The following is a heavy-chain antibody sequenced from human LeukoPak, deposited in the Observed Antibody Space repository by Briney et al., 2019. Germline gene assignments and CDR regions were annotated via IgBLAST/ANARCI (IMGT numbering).Heavy chain of an antibody. J-gene: IGHJ4*02. CDR3: AKVFNGYFDWLFYYFDY. D-gene: IGHD3-9*01. V-gene: IGHV1-69*06. CDR2: IIPIIGTA. CDR1: GGTFSSYA. Sequence: SVKVPCKASGGTFSSYAISWVRQAPGQGLEWMGGIIPIIGTADYAQKFQGRVTITADKSTSTAYMELSSLRSEDTAVYYCAKVFNGYFDWLFYYFDYWGQGTLVTVSS.